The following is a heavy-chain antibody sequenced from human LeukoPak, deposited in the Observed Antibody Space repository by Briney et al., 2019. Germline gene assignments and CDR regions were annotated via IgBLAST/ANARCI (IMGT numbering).Heavy chain of an antibody. CDR1: GGSISSYY. Sequence: SETLSLTCTVSGGSISSYYWSWIRQPPGKGLEWIGYIYYSGSTNYNPSLKSRVTISVDTSKNQFSLKLSSVTAADTAVYYCVRILPDYDFWSGYYTEGSFDIWGQGTIVTVSS. CDR2: IYYSGST. CDR3: VRILPDYDFWSGYYTEGSFDI. V-gene: IGHV4-59*01. D-gene: IGHD3-3*01. J-gene: IGHJ3*02.